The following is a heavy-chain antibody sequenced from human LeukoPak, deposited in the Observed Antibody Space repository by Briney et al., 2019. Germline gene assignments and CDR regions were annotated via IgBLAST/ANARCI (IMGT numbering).Heavy chain of an antibody. CDR2: IYPGDSDT. CDR1: GYSFTSYW. V-gene: IGHV5-51*01. D-gene: IGHD1-7*01. CDR3: ARPVGNCNYHYDAFDI. J-gene: IGHJ3*02. Sequence: GESLKISCKGSGYSFTSYWIGWVRQMPGKGLEWMGIIYPGDSDTRYSPSFQGQVTISADKSISTAYLQWSSLKASDTAMYYCARPVGNCNYHYDAFDIWGQGTMVTVSS.